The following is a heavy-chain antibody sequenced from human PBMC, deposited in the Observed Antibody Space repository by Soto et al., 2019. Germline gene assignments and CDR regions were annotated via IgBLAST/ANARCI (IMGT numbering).Heavy chain of an antibody. CDR2: IYHSGST. Sequence: SETLSLTCTVSGYSISSGYYWGWIRQPPGKGLEWIGSIYHSGSTYYNPSLKSRVTISVDTSKNQFSLKLSSVTAADTAVYYCARSSSWFWYFDLWGRGTLVTVSS. J-gene: IGHJ2*01. D-gene: IGHD6-13*01. CDR1: GYSISSGYY. CDR3: ARSSSWFWYFDL. V-gene: IGHV4-38-2*02.